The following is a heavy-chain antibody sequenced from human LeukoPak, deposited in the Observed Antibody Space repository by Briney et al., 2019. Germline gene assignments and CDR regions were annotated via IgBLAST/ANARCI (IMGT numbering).Heavy chain of an antibody. J-gene: IGHJ4*02. Sequence: GASVKVSCKASGYTFTSYGISWVRQAPGQGLERMGWISAYNGNTNYAQKFQGRVTMTRDTSISTAYMELSRLRSDDTAVYYCAREKGRIAAAVRYFDYWGQGTLVTVSS. CDR3: AREKGRIAAAVRYFDY. CDR1: GYTFTSYG. CDR2: ISAYNGNT. D-gene: IGHD6-13*01. V-gene: IGHV1-18*01.